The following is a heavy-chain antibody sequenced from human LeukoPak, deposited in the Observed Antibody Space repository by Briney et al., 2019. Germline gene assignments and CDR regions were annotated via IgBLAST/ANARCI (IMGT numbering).Heavy chain of an antibody. CDR1: GFTVSSNY. Sequence: GGSLRLSCAASGFTVSSNYMSWVRQAPGKGLEWVSVIYSGGSTYYADSVKGRFTISRDNSKNTLYLQMNSLRDEDTAVYYCARYYYGSGNYQTFDYWGQGTLVTVSS. CDR2: IYSGGST. CDR3: ARYYYGSGNYQTFDY. V-gene: IGHV3-66*01. J-gene: IGHJ4*02. D-gene: IGHD3-10*01.